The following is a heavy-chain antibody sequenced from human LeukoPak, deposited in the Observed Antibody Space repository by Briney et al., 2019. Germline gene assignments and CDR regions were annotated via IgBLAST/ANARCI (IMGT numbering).Heavy chain of an antibody. CDR1: GGSISSSSYY. CDR3: AREDKNWLTGAFDI. J-gene: IGHJ3*02. V-gene: IGHV4-39*02. Sequence: SETLSLTCTVSGGSISSSSYYWGWIRQPPGKGLEWIGSIYYSGSTYYNPSLKSRVTISVDTSKNQFSLKLSSVTAADTAVYYCAREDKNWLTGAFDIWGQGTMVTVSS. D-gene: IGHD1-1*01. CDR2: IYYSGST.